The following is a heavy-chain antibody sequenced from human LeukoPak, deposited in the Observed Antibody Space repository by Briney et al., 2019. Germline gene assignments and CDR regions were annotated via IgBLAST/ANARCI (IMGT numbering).Heavy chain of an antibody. CDR3: AKDVDSSSWDYYGMDV. CDR1: GFTFSSYA. Sequence: GGSLRLSCAASGFTFSSYAMTWVRQALGKGLEWVSAISGSGGSTYYADSVKGRFTISRDNSKNTLYLQMNSLRAEDTAVYYCAKDVDSSSWDYYGMDVWGKGTTVTVSS. D-gene: IGHD6-13*01. J-gene: IGHJ6*04. V-gene: IGHV3-23*01. CDR2: ISGSGGST.